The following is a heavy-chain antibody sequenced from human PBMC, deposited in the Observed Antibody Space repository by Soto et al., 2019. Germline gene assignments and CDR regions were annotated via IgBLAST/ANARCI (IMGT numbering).Heavy chain of an antibody. D-gene: IGHD6-19*01. CDR2: ISSSSSYI. V-gene: IGHV3-21*01. Sequence: GGSLRLSCAASGFTFSSYSMNWVRQAPGKGLEWVSSISSSSSYIYYADSVKGRFTISRDNAKNSLYLQMNSLRAEDTAVYYCARDPQWLGTSFDYWGQGTLVTVSS. CDR1: GFTFSSYS. CDR3: ARDPQWLGTSFDY. J-gene: IGHJ4*02.